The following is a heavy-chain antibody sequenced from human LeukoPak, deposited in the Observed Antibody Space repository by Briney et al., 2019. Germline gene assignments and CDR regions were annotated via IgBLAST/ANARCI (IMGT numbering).Heavy chain of an antibody. J-gene: IGHJ4*02. Sequence: SETLSLTCTVSGGSISSGSYYWSWIRQPAGKGLEWIGRIYTSGSTNYNPSLKSRVTISVDTSKNQFSLKLSSVTAADTAVYYCARAFNFRGYSYGFGVGYYFDYWGQGTLVTVSS. CDR3: ARAFNFRGYSYGFGVGYYFDY. V-gene: IGHV4-61*02. CDR1: GGSISSGSYY. D-gene: IGHD5-18*01. CDR2: IYTSGST.